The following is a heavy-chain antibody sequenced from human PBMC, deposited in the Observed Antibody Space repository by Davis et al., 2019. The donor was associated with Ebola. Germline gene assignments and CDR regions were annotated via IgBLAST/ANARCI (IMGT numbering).Heavy chain of an antibody. CDR2: IYYSGST. Sequence: SETLSLTCTVSGGSISSYYWSWIRQPPGKGLEWIGYIYYSGSTYYNPSLKSRVTISVDTSKNQFSLKLSSVTAADTAVYYCARGLGTFGAWFDPWGQGTLVTVSS. CDR1: GGSISSYY. V-gene: IGHV4-59*12. CDR3: ARGLGTFGAWFDP. J-gene: IGHJ5*02. D-gene: IGHD3-16*01.